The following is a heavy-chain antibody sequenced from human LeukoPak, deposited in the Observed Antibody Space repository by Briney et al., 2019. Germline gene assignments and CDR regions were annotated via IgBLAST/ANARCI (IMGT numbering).Heavy chain of an antibody. CDR3: ARGGSTLHSAGGHDIEFYYYYYMDV. J-gene: IGHJ6*03. CDR2: ISYDGSNK. D-gene: IGHD3-9*01. V-gene: IGHV3-30*04. Sequence: PGGSLRLSCAASGFTFSSYAMHWVRQAPGKGLEWVAVISYDGSNKYYADSVKGRFTISRDNSKNTLYLQMNSLRAEDTAVYYCARGGSTLHSAGGHDIEFYYYYYMDVWGKGTTVTISS. CDR1: GFTFSSYA.